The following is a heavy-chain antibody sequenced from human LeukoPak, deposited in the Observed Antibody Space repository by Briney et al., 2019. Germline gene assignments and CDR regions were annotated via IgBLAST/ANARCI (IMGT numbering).Heavy chain of an antibody. J-gene: IGHJ4*02. CDR3: ARCMRYCSSTSCSLYYFDY. V-gene: IGHV4-34*01. D-gene: IGHD2-2*01. CDR2: INHSGST. CDR1: GGSFSGYY. Sequence: PSETLSLTCAVYGGSFSGYYWSWIRQPPGKGLEWIGEINHSGSTNYNPSLKSRVTISVDTSKNQFSLKLSSVTAADTAVYYCARCMRYCSSTSCSLYYFDYWGQGTLVTVSS.